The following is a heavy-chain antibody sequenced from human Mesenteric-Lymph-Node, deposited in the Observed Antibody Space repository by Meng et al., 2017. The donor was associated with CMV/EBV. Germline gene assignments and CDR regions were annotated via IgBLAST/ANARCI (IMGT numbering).Heavy chain of an antibody. D-gene: IGHD2-2*01. CDR3: ARTSVVGLGYAFDI. CDR2: IYYSGST. V-gene: IGHV4-59*01. Sequence: SQTLSLTCAASGFTFSNAWMSWVRQAPGKGLEWIGYIYYSGSTNYNPSLKSRVTISVDTSKNQFSLKLSSVTAADTAVYYCARTSVVGLGYAFDIWGQGTMVTVSS. J-gene: IGHJ3*02. CDR1: GFTFSNAW.